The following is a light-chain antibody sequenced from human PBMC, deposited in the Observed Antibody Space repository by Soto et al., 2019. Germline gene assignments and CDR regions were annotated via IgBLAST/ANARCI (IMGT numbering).Light chain of an antibody. CDR2: GAS. Sequence: EIVMTQSPATLSVSPGERATLSCRASQSVSRNIAWYQQKPGQAPRLLIYGASTMAIGIPARFSGSGSGTEFRLTISSPQSDDVAVYYCQQYNNWPTWAFGQGTKVEIK. J-gene: IGKJ1*01. CDR3: QQYNNWPTWA. V-gene: IGKV3-15*01. CDR1: QSVSRN.